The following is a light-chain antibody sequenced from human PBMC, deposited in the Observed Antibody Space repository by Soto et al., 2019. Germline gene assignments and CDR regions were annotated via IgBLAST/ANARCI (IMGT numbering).Light chain of an antibody. CDR1: QSVSSSY. V-gene: IGKV3-20*01. CDR2: GAS. CDR3: QQYGSSPLT. Sequence: EIVLTQSPGTLSLSLGERATLSCRASQSVSSSYLAWYQQKPGQAPRLLIYGASSRATGIPDRFSGSGSGTDFTLTISRLEPEDFAVYYCQQYGSSPLTFGPGTKVGIK. J-gene: IGKJ3*01.